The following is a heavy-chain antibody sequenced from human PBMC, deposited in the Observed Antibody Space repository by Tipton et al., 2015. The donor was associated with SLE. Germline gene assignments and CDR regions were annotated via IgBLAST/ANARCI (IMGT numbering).Heavy chain of an antibody. D-gene: IGHD2-2*01. J-gene: IGHJ6*02. V-gene: IGHV1-18*01. CDR1: GYTFTSYG. CDR2: ISAYNGNT. Sequence: QVQLVQSGAEVKKPGASVKVSCKASGYTFTSYGISWVRQAPGQGLEWMGWISAYNGNTNYAQKFQGRVTMTRDTSTSTVYMELSSLRSEDTAVYYCARAGDIVVVPSAYGPFNPPNYYGMDVWGQGTTVTVSS. CDR3: ARAGDIVVVPSAYGPFNPPNYYGMDV.